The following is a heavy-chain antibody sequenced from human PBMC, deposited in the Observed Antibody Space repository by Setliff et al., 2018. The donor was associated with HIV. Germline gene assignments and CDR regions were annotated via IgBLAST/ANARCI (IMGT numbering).Heavy chain of an antibody. CDR1: GGSISSGSYY. CDR3: ARAPPGIQNDAFDV. Sequence: SETLSLTCTVSGGSISSGSYYWSWIRQPAGKGLEWIGHIYTSGSTNYNPSLKSRVTISIDTSKKQFSLQLTSVTAADTAVYYCARAPPGIQNDAFDVWGQGTMVTVSS. V-gene: IGHV4-61*09. CDR2: IYTSGST. J-gene: IGHJ3*01.